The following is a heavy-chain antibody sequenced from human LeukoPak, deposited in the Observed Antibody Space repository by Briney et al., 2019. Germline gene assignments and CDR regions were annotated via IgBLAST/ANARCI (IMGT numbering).Heavy chain of an antibody. Sequence: GASVKVSCKASGYTFTSYHMHWVRQAPGQGLEWMGIINPGGGTTLYAQNFQGRVTMTRDTSTSTVYMELSSLRSEDTAVYYCARVQLAWFGELSYFDYWGQGTLVTVSS. CDR3: ARVQLAWFGELSYFDY. D-gene: IGHD3-10*01. CDR1: GYTFTSYH. CDR2: INPGGGTT. V-gene: IGHV1-46*01. J-gene: IGHJ4*02.